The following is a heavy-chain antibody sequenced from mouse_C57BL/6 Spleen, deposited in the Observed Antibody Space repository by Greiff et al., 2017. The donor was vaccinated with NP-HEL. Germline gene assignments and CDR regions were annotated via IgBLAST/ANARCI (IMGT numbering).Heavy chain of an antibody. CDR3: ARSDSSGYGYYAMDY. J-gene: IGHJ4*01. CDR2: IYPGDGDT. Sequence: VQLQESGAELVKPGASVKISCKASGYAFSSYWMNWVKQRPGKGLEWIGQIYPGDGDTNYNGKFKGKATLTADKSSSTAYMQLSSLTSEDSAVYFCARSDSSGYGYYAMDYWGQGTSVTVSS. CDR1: GYAFSSYW. D-gene: IGHD3-2*02. V-gene: IGHV1-80*01.